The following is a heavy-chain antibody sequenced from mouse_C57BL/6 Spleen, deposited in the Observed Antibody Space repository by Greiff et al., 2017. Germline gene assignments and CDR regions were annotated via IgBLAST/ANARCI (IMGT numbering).Heavy chain of an antibody. J-gene: IGHJ1*03. Sequence: VKLQESGAELVRPGTSVKVSCTASGYAFTNYLIEWVKQRPGQGLEWIGVINPGSGGTNYNEKFKGKATLTADTSSSTAYMQLSSLTSEDSAVFFCARRYYGSRGYFDVWGTGTTVTVSS. D-gene: IGHD1-1*01. CDR3: ARRYYGSRGYFDV. CDR1: GYAFTNYL. V-gene: IGHV1-54*01. CDR2: INPGSGGT.